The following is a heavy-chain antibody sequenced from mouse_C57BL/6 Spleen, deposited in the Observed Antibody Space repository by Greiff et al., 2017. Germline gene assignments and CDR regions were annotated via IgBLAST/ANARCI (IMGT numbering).Heavy chain of an antibody. D-gene: IGHD1-1*01. J-gene: IGHJ3*01. V-gene: IGHV5-4*01. Sequence: EVMLVESGGGLVKPGGSLKLSCAASGFTFSSYAMSWVRQTPEKRLEWVATISDGGSYTYYPDNVKGRFTISRDNAKNNLYLQMSHLKSEDTAMYYCARDDYGSSSFAYWGQGTLVTVSA. CDR3: ARDDYGSSSFAY. CDR2: ISDGGSYT. CDR1: GFTFSSYA.